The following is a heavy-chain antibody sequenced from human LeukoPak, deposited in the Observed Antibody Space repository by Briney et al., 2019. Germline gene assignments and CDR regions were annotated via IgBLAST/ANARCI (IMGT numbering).Heavy chain of an antibody. V-gene: IGHV3-7*01. CDR2: IKQDGSEK. CDR3: ARWRNSGSYQFDY. CDR1: GFTFSSYW. D-gene: IGHD1-26*01. Sequence: PGGYLRRSCAASGFTFSSYWMSWVRQAPGKGLEWVANIKQDGSEKYYVDSVKGRFTISRDNAKNSLYLQMNSLRAEDTAVYYCARWRNSGSYQFDYWGQGTLVTVSS. J-gene: IGHJ4*02.